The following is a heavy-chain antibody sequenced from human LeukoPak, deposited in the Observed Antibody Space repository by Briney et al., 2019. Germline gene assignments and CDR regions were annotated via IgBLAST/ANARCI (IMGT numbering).Heavy chain of an antibody. D-gene: IGHD3-3*01. J-gene: IGHJ1*01. Sequence: SVKVSCKASGGTLSSYAISWVRQAPGQGLEWMGGIIPIFGTANYAQKFQGRVTITTDESTSTAYMELSSLRSEDTAVYYCARGGGSYDFWSGYYAWAEYFQHWGQGTLVTVSS. CDR2: IIPIFGTA. CDR3: ARGGGSYDFWSGYYAWAEYFQH. V-gene: IGHV1-69*05. CDR1: GGTLSSYA.